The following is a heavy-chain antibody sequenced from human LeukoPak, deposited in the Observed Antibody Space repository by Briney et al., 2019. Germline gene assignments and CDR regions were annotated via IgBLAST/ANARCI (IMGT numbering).Heavy chain of an antibody. V-gene: IGHV1-2*02. Sequence: ASVKDSCKASGDTFIGYYMHWVRQARGQGLAGMGWINPNSGGTNYAQKFQGRVTMSRITSISTAYMELSRLRSDETAVYYCARREQKSYYDDRGGYFHDDYGGQGTLVTVSS. CDR3: ARREQKSYYDDRGGYFHDDY. D-gene: IGHD3-22*01. CDR2: INPNSGGT. J-gene: IGHJ4*02. CDR1: GDTFIGYY.